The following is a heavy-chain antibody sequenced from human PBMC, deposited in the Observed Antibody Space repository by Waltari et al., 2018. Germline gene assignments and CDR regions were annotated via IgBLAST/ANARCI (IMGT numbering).Heavy chain of an antibody. CDR3: AGGSSSGWYAF. CDR1: GHSTSPSRYY. D-gene: IGHD6-19*01. J-gene: IGHJ5*01. CDR2: VFYSGST. V-gene: IGHV4-39*01. Sequence: QLQLQESGPGLVKPSDTLSPPCRVSGHSTSPSRYYWGWIRQPPGKGLEWIGSVFYSGSTYYNPSLKSRVTMSIDTSKNQISLKLTSVTAADTAVFYCAGGSSSGWYAFWGQGILVTVPA.